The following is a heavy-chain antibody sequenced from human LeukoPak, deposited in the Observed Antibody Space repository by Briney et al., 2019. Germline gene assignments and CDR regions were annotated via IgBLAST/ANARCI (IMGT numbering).Heavy chain of an antibody. J-gene: IGHJ4*02. CDR1: GGSINSGGYH. V-gene: IGHV4-31*03. D-gene: IGHD3-10*01. CDR3: ARAMVRGVQQFDY. Sequence: PSQTLSLTCTVSGGSINSGGYHWSWIRQHPGKGLEWIGIIYYSETSYNPSLKSRITITADTSKNQFSLKVNSMTAADTAVYFCARAMVRGVQQFDYWGQGTLVTVSS. CDR2: IYYSET.